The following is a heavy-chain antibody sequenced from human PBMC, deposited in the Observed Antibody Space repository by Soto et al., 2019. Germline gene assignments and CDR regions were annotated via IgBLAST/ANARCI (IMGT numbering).Heavy chain of an antibody. CDR2: ISAYNGNT. J-gene: IGHJ4*02. CDR3: ARDQGVDIVATTVDY. CDR1: GYTFTSYG. Sequence: ASVKVSCKASGYTFTSYGISWVRQAPGQGLEWMGWISAYNGNTNYAQKLQGRVTMTTDTSTSTAYMELRSLRSDDTAVYCCARDQGVDIVATTVDYWRQGTQVTVSS. D-gene: IGHD5-12*01. V-gene: IGHV1-18*01.